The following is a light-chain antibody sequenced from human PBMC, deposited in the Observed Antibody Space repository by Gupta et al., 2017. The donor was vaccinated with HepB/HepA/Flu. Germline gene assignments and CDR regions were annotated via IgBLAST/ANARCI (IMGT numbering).Light chain of an antibody. V-gene: IGLV2-11*01. CDR3: CAYAAYTYV. CDR1: SSDIGGY. J-gene: IGLJ1*01. Sequence: QSALTQPRSVSGSPGQSVTISCTGTSSDIGGYVSWFQQHPGKAPKLMIFEVTKRPSGVPDRCSGSKSGNTASLTISGLQAEDEADYYCCAYAAYTYVFGTGTEVSVL. CDR2: EVT.